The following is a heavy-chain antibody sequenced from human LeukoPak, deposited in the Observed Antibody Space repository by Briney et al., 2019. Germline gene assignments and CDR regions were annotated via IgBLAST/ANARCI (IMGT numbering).Heavy chain of an antibody. CDR2: ISYDGSNK. J-gene: IGHJ4*02. CDR3: VRGYCSSTSCSFDY. D-gene: IGHD2-2*01. V-gene: IGHV3-30*14. Sequence: GGSLRLSCAASGFTFSTYAMHWVRQAPGKGLEWVAVISYDGSNKYYADSVKGRFTISRDNSKNTLYLQMNSLKPEDTAVYYCVRGYCSSTSCSFDYWGQGTLVTVSS. CDR1: GFTFSTYA.